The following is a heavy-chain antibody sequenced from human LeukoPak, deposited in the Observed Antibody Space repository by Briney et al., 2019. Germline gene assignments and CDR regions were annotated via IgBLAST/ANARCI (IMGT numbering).Heavy chain of an antibody. CDR2: IGSNSGFI. D-gene: IGHD4-17*01. V-gene: IGHV3-21*01. Sequence: GGSLRLSCAASGFTFGNYSMNWVRQAPGKGLEWVSSIGSNSGFIYYTDSIKGRFSISRDNAKNSLYLQMNSLRAADTAVYYCARYYADYDHWYFDLWGRGTLVTVSS. J-gene: IGHJ2*01. CDR1: GFTFGNYS. CDR3: ARYYADYDHWYFDL.